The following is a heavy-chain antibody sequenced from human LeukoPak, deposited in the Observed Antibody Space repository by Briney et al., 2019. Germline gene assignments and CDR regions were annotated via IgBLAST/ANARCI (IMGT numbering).Heavy chain of an antibody. Sequence: GASVKVSCKASGYTFTGYYMHWVRQAPGQGLEWMGIINPSGGSTSYAQKFQGRVTMTRDTSTSTVYMELSSLRSEDTAVYYCARDRHSRTPFDYWGQGTLVTVSS. J-gene: IGHJ4*02. CDR2: INPSGGST. V-gene: IGHV1-46*01. D-gene: IGHD1-14*01. CDR3: ARDRHSRTPFDY. CDR1: GYTFTGYY.